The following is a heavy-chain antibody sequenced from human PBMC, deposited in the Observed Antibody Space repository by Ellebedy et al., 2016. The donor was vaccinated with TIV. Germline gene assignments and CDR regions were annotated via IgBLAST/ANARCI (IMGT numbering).Heavy chain of an antibody. D-gene: IGHD6-13*01. J-gene: IGHJ6*02. CDR1: GFTFSSYG. V-gene: IGHV3-13*01. CDR2: IGTAGDT. Sequence: GESLKISCAASGFTFSSYGMHWVRQATGKGLEWVSAIGTAGDTYYPGSVKGRFTISRENAKNSLYLQMNSLRAEDTAVYYCARAEGRIAAAGTRYYYGMDVWGQGTTVTVSS. CDR3: ARAEGRIAAAGTRYYYGMDV.